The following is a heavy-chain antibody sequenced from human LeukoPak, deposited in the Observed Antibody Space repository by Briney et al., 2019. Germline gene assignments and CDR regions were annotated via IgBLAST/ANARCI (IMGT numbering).Heavy chain of an antibody. J-gene: IGHJ4*02. CDR2: ISYDGSNK. Sequence: GGSLRLSCAASGFTFSSYGMHWVRQAPGKGLEWVAVISYDGSNKYYAHSVKGRFTISRDNSKNTLYLQMNSLRAEDTAVYYCARKGRYCSGGSCYSEDYFDYGAREPWSPSPQ. D-gene: IGHD2-15*01. CDR1: GFTFSSYG. CDR3: ARKGRYCSGGSCYSEDYFDY. V-gene: IGHV3-30*03.